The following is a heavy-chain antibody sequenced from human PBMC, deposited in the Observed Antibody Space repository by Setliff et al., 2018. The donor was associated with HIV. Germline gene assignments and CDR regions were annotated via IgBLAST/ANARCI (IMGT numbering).Heavy chain of an antibody. CDR2: INPISGGT. Sequence: GASVKVSCKASGYTFTGYYMHWVRLAPGQGLEWMGWINPISGGTTYAQKFQGRVTMTRDTSISTAYMEVSRLRSDDTAVYYCARDHCSSSGCYEYSYYGMDVWGQGTTVTVSS. CDR3: ARDHCSSSGCYEYSYYGMDV. V-gene: IGHV1-2*02. D-gene: IGHD2-2*01. CDR1: GYTFTGYY. J-gene: IGHJ6*02.